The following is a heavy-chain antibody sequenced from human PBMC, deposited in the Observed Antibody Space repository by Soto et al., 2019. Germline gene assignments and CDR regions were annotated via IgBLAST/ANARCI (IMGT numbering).Heavy chain of an antibody. CDR3: ARASGWAVTTNYYYGMDV. CDR2: IGTAGDT. V-gene: IGHV3-13*01. CDR1: GFTFSSYD. D-gene: IGHD4-17*01. Sequence: GGSLRLSCAASGFTFSSYDMHWVRQATGKGLEWVSAIGTAGDTYYPGSVKGRFTISRENAKNSLYLQMNSLRAGDMAVYYCARASGWAVTTNYYYGMDVWGQGTTVTVSS. J-gene: IGHJ6*02.